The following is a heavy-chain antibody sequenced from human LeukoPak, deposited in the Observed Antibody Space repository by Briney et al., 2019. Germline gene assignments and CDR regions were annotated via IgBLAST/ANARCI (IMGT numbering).Heavy chain of an antibody. CDR2: INSDGSST. V-gene: IGHV3-74*01. CDR1: GFTFTTYA. CDR3: ARVIGG. D-gene: IGHD2/OR15-2a*01. Sequence: GGSLRLSCGASGFTFTTYAMTWVRQAPGKGLVWVSRINSDGSSTSYADSVKGRFTISRDNAKNTLYLQMNSLRAEDTAVYYCARVIGGWGQGTLVTVSS. J-gene: IGHJ4*02.